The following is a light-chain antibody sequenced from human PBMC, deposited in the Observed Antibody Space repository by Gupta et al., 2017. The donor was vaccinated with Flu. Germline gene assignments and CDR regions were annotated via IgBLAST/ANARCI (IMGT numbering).Light chain of an antibody. V-gene: IGKV1-5*03. CDR2: KTS. CDR3: QQYNSYSIT. CDR1: QSISSW. Sequence: DIQMTQSPSTVSASVGDRVTITCRASQSISSWLAWYQQKPGKAPNLLIYKTSSLESGVPSRFSGSGSGTEFTLTISILQPDDFATYYCQQYNSYSITFGQGTRLEI. J-gene: IGKJ5*01.